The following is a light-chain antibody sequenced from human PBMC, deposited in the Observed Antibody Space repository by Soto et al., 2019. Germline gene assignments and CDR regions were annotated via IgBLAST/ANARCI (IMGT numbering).Light chain of an antibody. CDR2: GAS. CDR1: QSFSSSF. CDR3: HQYVSSPYT. V-gene: IGKV3-20*01. J-gene: IGKJ2*01. Sequence: EIVLTQSPGTLSFSPGERATLSCRASQSFSSSFLAWYQQKPGQAPRLLIYGASSRTTGIPDRFSGSGSGTDFTLTISRLEPEDFAVYYCHQYVSSPYTFGQGTKLEIK.